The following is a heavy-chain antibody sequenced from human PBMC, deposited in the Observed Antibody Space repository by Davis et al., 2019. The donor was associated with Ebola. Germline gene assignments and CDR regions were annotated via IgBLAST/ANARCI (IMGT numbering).Heavy chain of an antibody. D-gene: IGHD4-17*01. CDR2: FDPDDGEA. CDR3: ASGTTVTTGFDN. Sequence: ASVKVSCKVSEYTLAELAIHWVRQTPGKGLEWMGGFDPDDGEANYAQKFQGRVTMTRDTSTSTVYMELSSLRSDDTAVYYCASGTTVTTGFDNWGQGTLVTVSS. CDR1: EYTLAELA. J-gene: IGHJ4*02. V-gene: IGHV1-24*01.